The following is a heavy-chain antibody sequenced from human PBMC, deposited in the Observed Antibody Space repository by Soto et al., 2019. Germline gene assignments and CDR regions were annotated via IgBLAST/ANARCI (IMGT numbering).Heavy chain of an antibody. D-gene: IGHD3-10*01. V-gene: IGHV3-53*01. CDR3: ARGLYDSGSFYFDF. CDR1: GFNFIRKY. Sequence: EVQLVESGGGLIQPGGSLRLSCAASGFNFIRKYMIWVRQAPGKGLEWVSILYSGGTTYYADSVKGRFTISRDTSVNTLYLQMNSLRAEDTAVYYCARGLYDSGSFYFDFWGQGTLVTVSS. CDR2: LYSGGTT. J-gene: IGHJ4*02.